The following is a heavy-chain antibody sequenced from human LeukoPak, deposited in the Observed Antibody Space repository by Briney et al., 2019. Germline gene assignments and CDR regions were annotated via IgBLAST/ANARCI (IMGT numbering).Heavy chain of an antibody. CDR1: GFTFSSYA. CDR2: ISYDGSNK. Sequence: GRSLRLSCAASGFTFSSYAMHWVRQAPGKGLEWVAVISYDGSNKYYADSVKGRFTISRDNSKNTLYLQMNSLRAEDTAVYYCARDIMEWHHYGMDVWGQGTTVTVSS. J-gene: IGHJ6*02. V-gene: IGHV3-30-3*01. D-gene: IGHD1-1*01. CDR3: ARDIMEWHHYGMDV.